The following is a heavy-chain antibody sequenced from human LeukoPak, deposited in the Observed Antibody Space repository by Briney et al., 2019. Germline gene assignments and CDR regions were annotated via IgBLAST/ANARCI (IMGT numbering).Heavy chain of an antibody. V-gene: IGHV3-9*01. J-gene: IGHJ6*03. D-gene: IGHD3-9*01. CDR1: GFTFDDYA. Sequence: GGSLRLSCAASGFTFDDYAMHWVRQAPGKGLEWVSGISWNSGSIGYADSVKGRFTISRDNSKNTLYLQMNSLRAEDTAVYYCAKAERLRYFDWLSHDTYYYYYMDVWGKGTTVTISS. CDR3: AKAERLRYFDWLSHDTYYYYYMDV. CDR2: ISWNSGSI.